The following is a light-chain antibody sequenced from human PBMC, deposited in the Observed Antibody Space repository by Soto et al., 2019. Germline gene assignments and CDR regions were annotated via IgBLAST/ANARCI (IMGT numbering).Light chain of an antibody. J-gene: IGKJ1*01. Sequence: IQMTQSPSSLAASVGDRITITCRASQTISTYVNWYRQKSGAAPELLLYDASTLQGGVPSRFSGGASGTDFTLTISSLQREDFATYYCQQTYNTPLTFGQGTKVDIK. CDR3: QQTYNTPLT. CDR2: DAS. CDR1: QTISTY. V-gene: IGKV1-39*01.